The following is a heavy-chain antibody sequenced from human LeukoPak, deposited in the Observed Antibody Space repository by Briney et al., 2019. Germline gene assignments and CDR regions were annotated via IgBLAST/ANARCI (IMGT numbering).Heavy chain of an antibody. D-gene: IGHD3-10*01. V-gene: IGHV4-39*07. J-gene: IGHJ6*02. Sequence: PSQTLSLTCTVSGASISSDNNYWSWIRQPPGKGLEWIGSIYYSGSTYYNPSLKSRVTISVDTSKNQFSLKLSSVTAADTAVYYCARDTPPGLYYYYGMDVWGQGTTVTVSS. CDR3: ARDTPPGLYYYYGMDV. CDR1: GASISSDNNY. CDR2: IYYSGST.